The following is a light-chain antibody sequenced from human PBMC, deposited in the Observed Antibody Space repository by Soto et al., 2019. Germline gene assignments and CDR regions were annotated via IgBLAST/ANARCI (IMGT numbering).Light chain of an antibody. CDR1: QSISSW. J-gene: IGKJ1*01. CDR2: DAS. Sequence: DIQMTQSPSTLSASVGDRVTITCRASQSISSWLAWYQQKPGKAPKLLIYDASSLESGVPSRFSGSGSGTEFTLTISSLQPDDFATYYCQQYNSDSGPFGQGTKVDIK. CDR3: QQYNSDSGP. V-gene: IGKV1-5*01.